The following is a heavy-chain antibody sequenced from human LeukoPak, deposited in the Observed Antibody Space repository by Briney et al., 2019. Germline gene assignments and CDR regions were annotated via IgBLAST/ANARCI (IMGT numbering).Heavy chain of an antibody. CDR2: ISSSGYNT. CDR3: AKDTGTSRNYIALVAATHF. Sequence: TGGSLRLSCAASGFIFSSYAMSWVRQAPGKGLEWVSGISSSGYNTYHADSVEGRFTISRDNPKNTLYLLMNSLRAEDTAVYYCAKDTGTSRNYIALVAATHFWGQGTLLTVSS. D-gene: IGHD2-15*01. J-gene: IGHJ4*02. CDR1: GFIFSSYA. V-gene: IGHV3-23*01.